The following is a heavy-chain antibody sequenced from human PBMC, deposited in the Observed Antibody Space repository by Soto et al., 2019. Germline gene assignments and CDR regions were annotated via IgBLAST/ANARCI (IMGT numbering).Heavy chain of an antibody. CDR1: GGSINSYY. J-gene: IGHJ3*01. D-gene: IGHD3-16*01. CDR2: IDYGCST. V-gene: IGHV4-59*08. CDR3: SWRGRAWPWGAVDL. Sequence: QVQLRESGPGLVKPSETLSLTCTVSGGSINSYYWSWIRQSPGKGLEWVGYIDYGCSTNFNPSPRIRSTVAVDTSKNQFPLTLKSVTAPAAAVYYCSWRGRAWPWGAVDLWGLWSMVVVSS.